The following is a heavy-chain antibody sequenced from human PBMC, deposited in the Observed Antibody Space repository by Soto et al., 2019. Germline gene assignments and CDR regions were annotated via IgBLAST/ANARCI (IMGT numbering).Heavy chain of an antibody. D-gene: IGHD3-22*01. J-gene: IGHJ5*02. Sequence: VQLQESGPGLVKPSGTLSLTCTVSGGPISPTNCWSWVRQSPGKGLEWIGEILHIGSTNYNPSLKSRVTISIDKSKNQFSLRLSSVTAADTAVYYCASGFDSDGLYNGGHPWGQGTLVSVSS. V-gene: IGHV4-4*02. CDR1: GGPISPTNC. CDR3: ASGFDSDGLYNGGHP. CDR2: ILHIGST.